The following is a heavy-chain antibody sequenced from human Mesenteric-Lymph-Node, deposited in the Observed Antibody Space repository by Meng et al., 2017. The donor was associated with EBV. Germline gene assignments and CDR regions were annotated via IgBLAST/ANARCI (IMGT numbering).Heavy chain of an antibody. CDR2: IYYSGTI. CDR3: ARGFTVIQGDALSE. D-gene: IGHD3-10*01. Sequence: RQAEGPGRGKPLLPLSSLCPVSGDSIILGPSYWGRFRQPPGKGLEWLGTIYYSGTIDYSPSLKSRVTISADASKSMLFLKLNSVTAADTAVYFCARGFTVIQGDALSEWGQGTLVTVSS. J-gene: IGHJ4*02. V-gene: IGHV4-39*01. CDR1: GDSIILGPSY.